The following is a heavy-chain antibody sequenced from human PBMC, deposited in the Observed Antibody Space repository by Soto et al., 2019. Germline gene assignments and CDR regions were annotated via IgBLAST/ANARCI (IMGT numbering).Heavy chain of an antibody. J-gene: IGHJ4*02. CDR2: INPNSGGT. D-gene: IGHD5-18*01. CDR3: ARGPAIPVDTDNLYYFDY. Sequence: ASVKVSCKASGYTFTGYYMHWVRQAPGQGLEWMGWINPNSGGTNYAQKFQGWVTMTRDTSISTAYMELSRLRSDDTAVYYCARGPAIPVDTDNLYYFDYWGQGTLVTVSS. CDR1: GYTFTGYY. V-gene: IGHV1-2*04.